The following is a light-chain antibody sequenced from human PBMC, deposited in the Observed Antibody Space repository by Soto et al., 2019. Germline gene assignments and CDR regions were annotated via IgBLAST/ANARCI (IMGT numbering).Light chain of an antibody. Sequence: ETVMMQSPATLSVSPGERATLSCRASQSVSSNLAWYQQRPGQAPRLLIYGASTRATGIPARFSGRGSGTEFTLTISSLQSEDFAVYYCQQYNNWPPDTFGQGTKLEIK. CDR3: QQYNNWPPDT. CDR1: QSVSSN. V-gene: IGKV3-15*01. J-gene: IGKJ2*01. CDR2: GAS.